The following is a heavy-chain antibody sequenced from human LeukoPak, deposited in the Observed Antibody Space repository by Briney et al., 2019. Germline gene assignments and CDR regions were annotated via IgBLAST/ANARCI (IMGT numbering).Heavy chain of an antibody. J-gene: IGHJ4*02. V-gene: IGHV3-15*01. CDR1: GFTFSNAW. CDR2: IKSKTDGGTT. CDR3: TTDQVWDY. Sequence: PGGSLRLSCAASGFTFSNAWMSWVRQAPGKGLEWVGHIKSKTDGGTTDYAAPVKGRFTIPRDDSKNTLYLQMNSLKTEDTAVYYCTTDQVWDYWGQGTLVTVSS. D-gene: IGHD3-16*01.